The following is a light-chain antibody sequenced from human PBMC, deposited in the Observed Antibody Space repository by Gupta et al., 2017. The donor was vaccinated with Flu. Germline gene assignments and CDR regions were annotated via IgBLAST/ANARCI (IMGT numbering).Light chain of an antibody. Sequence: IQMTQSPSTLSAFVGDRVTITCRASQSVSSWLAWYQQKLGKAPKLLIYRASSLQSGVPSRFSGSGSGTEFTLTISSLQPDDFATYYCQHYNGFSGSFGQGTKLEIK. V-gene: IGKV1-5*03. CDR1: QSVSSW. CDR3: QHYNGFSGS. J-gene: IGKJ2*03. CDR2: RAS.